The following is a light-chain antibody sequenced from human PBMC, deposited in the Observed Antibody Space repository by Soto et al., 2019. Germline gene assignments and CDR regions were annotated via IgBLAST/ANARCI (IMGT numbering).Light chain of an antibody. CDR2: ADN. CDR3: NFYDRRNPVV. Sequence: NFMLTQPHSVSESPGKTVIISCTRSSGSIASNYVQWYQQRPGSAPTTLIFADNQRPSGVPDRFSGSIDRSSNSPSLTISGLKTGDEAAYYCNFYDRRNPVVFGGGPQLPVL. J-gene: IGLJ3*02. V-gene: IGLV6-57*04. CDR1: SGSIASNY.